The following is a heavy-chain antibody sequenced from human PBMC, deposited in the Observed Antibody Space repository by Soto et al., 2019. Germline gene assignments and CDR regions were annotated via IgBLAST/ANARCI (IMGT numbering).Heavy chain of an antibody. CDR1: GDSVSSNSAA. D-gene: IGHD3-16*01. CDR3: ARLHWYYDYIWGSYWGGYFDY. CDR2: TYYRSKWYN. J-gene: IGHJ4*02. Sequence: QSQTLSLTCAISGDSVSSNSAAWNWIRQSPSRGLEWLGRTYYRSKWYNDYAVSVKSRITINPDTSKNQFSLQLNSVTPEDTAVYYCARLHWYYDYIWGSYWGGYFDYWGQGTLVTVSS. V-gene: IGHV6-1*01.